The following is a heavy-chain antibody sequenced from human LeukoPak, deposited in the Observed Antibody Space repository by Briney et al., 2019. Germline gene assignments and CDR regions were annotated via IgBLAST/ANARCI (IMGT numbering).Heavy chain of an antibody. Sequence: SETLSLTCTVSGASITSYHWSWIRQPPGKGLEWIGYIYSSGAIHYNPSLKSRVNISMDTSKNQFSLNLTSVTAADTAVYHCARQWAFGAPDFWGPGALVAVSS. J-gene: IGHJ4*02. CDR3: ARQWAFGAPDF. CDR2: IYSSGAI. CDR1: GASITSYH. D-gene: IGHD3-16*01. V-gene: IGHV4-59*08.